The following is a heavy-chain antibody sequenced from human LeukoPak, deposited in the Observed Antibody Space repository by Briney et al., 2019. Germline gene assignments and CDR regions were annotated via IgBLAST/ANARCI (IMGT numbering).Heavy chain of an antibody. CDR2: INHSGST. Sequence: PSETLSLTCAVYGGSFSGYYWSWIRQPPGKGLEWIGEINHSGSTYYNPSLKSRVTISVDTSKNQFSLKLSSVTAADTAVYYCARPPTGSDQYFQHWGQGTLVTVSS. D-gene: IGHD1-1*01. J-gene: IGHJ1*01. CDR3: ARPPTGSDQYFQH. CDR1: GGSFSGYY. V-gene: IGHV4-34*01.